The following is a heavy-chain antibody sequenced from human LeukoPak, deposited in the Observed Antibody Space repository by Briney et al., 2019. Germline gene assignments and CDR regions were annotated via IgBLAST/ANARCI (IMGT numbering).Heavy chain of an antibody. V-gene: IGHV3-23*01. J-gene: IGHJ6*02. CDR2: ISGSGGST. D-gene: IGHD3-22*01. CDR3: AKDSLDSSGYHYYYYYGMDV. Sequence: GGSLRLSCAASGFTFSSYGMTWVRQAPGKGLEWVSAISGSGGSTYYADSVKGRFTISRDNSKNTLYLQMNSLRDEDTAVYYCAKDSLDSSGYHYYYYYGMDVWGQGTTVTVSS. CDR1: GFTFSSYG.